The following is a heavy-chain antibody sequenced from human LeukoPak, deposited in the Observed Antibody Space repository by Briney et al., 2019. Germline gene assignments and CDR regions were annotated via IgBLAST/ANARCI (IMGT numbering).Heavy chain of an antibody. CDR3: ARVGYCSSTSCYDYYYYYMDV. CDR2: ISAYNGNT. Sequence: ASVKVSCKASGYTFTSYGISWVRQAPGQGLEWTGWISAYNGNTKYAEKLQGRVTMTTDTSTSTAYMELRSLRTDDTAVYYCARVGYCSSTSCYDYYYYYMDVWSKGTTVTVSS. CDR1: GYTFTSYG. D-gene: IGHD2-2*01. V-gene: IGHV1-18*01. J-gene: IGHJ6*03.